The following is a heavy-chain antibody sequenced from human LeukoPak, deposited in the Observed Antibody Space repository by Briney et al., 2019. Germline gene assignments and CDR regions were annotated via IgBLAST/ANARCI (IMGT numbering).Heavy chain of an antibody. CDR2: ISSSSSYI. Sequence: PGGSLRLSCAASGFTFSSYGMSWVRQAPGKGLEWVSSISSSSSYIYYADSVKGRFTISRDNAKKSLYLQMNSLRAEDTAVYYCAREGGGAVITFGGVIVIPAPGAFDIWGQGTMVTVSS. CDR1: GFTFSSYG. D-gene: IGHD3-16*02. J-gene: IGHJ3*02. CDR3: AREGGGAVITFGGVIVIPAPGAFDI. V-gene: IGHV3-21*01.